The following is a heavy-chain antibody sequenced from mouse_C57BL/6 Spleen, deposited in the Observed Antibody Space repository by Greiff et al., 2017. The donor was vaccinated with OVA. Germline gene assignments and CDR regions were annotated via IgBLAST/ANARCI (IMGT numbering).Heavy chain of an antibody. Sequence: EVQGVESGPGLAKPSQTLSLTCSVTGYSITSDYWNWIRKFPGNKLEYMGYISYSGSTYYNPSLKSRISITRDTSKNQYYLQLNSVTTEDTATYYGARFDYGSSYVGYFDVWGTVTTVTVSS. CDR3: ARFDYGSSYVGYFDV. CDR2: ISYSGST. D-gene: IGHD1-1*01. CDR1: GYSITSDY. J-gene: IGHJ1*03. V-gene: IGHV3-8*01.